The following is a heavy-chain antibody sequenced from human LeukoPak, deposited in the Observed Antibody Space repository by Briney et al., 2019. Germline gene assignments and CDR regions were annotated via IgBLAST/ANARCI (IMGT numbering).Heavy chain of an antibody. Sequence: PGGSLRLSCAASGFTFSNYWMSWVRQAPGKGLEWVANIKQGGSEKYYVDSVKGRFTISRDNAKNSLYLQMNSLRAVDTAVYYCARQGYGDYYFQHWGQGTLVTVSS. CDR1: GFTFSNYW. CDR2: IKQGGSEK. J-gene: IGHJ1*01. V-gene: IGHV3-7*01. D-gene: IGHD4-17*01. CDR3: ARQGYGDYYFQH.